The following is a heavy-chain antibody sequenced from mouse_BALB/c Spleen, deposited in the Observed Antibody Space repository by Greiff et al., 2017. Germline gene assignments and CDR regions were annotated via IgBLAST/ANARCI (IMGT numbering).Heavy chain of an antibody. D-gene: IGHD1-1*01. CDR1: GYSITSDYA. CDR2: ISYSGST. CDR3: ASPYYGSSPAWFAY. V-gene: IGHV3-2*02. J-gene: IGHJ3*01. Sequence: EVQRVESGPGLVKPSQSLSLTCTVTGYSITSDYAWNWIRQFPGNKLEWMGYISYSGSTSYNPSLKSRISITRDTSKNQFFLQLNSVTTEDTATYYCASPYYGSSPAWFAYWGQGTLVTVSA.